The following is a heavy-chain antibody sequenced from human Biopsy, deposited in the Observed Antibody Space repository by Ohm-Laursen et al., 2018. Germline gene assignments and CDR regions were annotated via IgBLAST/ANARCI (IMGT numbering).Heavy chain of an antibody. J-gene: IGHJ4*02. CDR1: GGTFSSFP. CDR3: ANSDGRSGFDY. CDR2: ILPLSGTT. D-gene: IGHD2-15*01. V-gene: IGHV1-69*13. Sequence: ASVKVSCKASGGTFSSFPFNWVRQAPGQGLEWMGGILPLSGTTSFAQKFQGRVILTADGSTSTAYMELSSLISEDTAVYYCANSDGRSGFDYWGQGTLVTVSS.